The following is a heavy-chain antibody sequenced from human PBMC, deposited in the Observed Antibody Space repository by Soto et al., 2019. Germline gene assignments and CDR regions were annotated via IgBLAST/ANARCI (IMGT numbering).Heavy chain of an antibody. CDR2: INPNSGGT. J-gene: IGHJ4*02. CDR3: ARDRWGDYGADY. Sequence: ASLKVSCKASGYTFTGYYMHWVRQAPGQGLEWMGWINPNSGGTNYAQKFQGWVTMTRDTSISTAYMELSRLRSDDTAVYYCARDRWGDYGADYWGQGTLVTVSS. D-gene: IGHD4-17*01. CDR1: GYTFTGYY. V-gene: IGHV1-2*04.